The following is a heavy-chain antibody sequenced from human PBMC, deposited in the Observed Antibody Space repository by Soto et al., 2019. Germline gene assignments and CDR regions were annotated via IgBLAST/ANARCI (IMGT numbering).Heavy chain of an antibody. J-gene: IGHJ6*03. CDR1: GFTFSSYW. V-gene: IGHV3-74*01. CDR2: INSDGGST. Sequence: GGSLRLSCAASGFTFSSYWMHWVRQAPGKGLVWFSRINSDGGSTSYADTVKGRFTISRDNAKNTLYLQMNSLRAEDTAVYYCARDYYYYMDVWGKGTTVTVSS. CDR3: ARDYYYYMDV.